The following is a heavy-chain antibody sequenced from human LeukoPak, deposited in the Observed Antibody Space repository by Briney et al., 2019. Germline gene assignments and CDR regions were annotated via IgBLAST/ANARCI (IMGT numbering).Heavy chain of an antibody. CDR1: GGSISSGSYY. D-gene: IGHD3-3*01. CDR2: IYTSGST. J-gene: IGHJ4*02. CDR3: ARSYYDFWSGRNDDY. Sequence: PSQTLSLTCTVSGGSISSGSYYWSWIRQPAGKGLEWNGRIYTSGSTNYNPSLKSRVTISVDTSKNQFSLKLRSVTAADTAVYYCARSYYDFWSGRNDDYWGQGTLVTVSS. V-gene: IGHV4-61*02.